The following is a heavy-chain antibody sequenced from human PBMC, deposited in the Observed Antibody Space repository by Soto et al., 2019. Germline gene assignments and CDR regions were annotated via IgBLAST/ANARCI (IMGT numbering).Heavy chain of an antibody. CDR2: IGSSGNPT. CDR1: GFRFGTYE. D-gene: IGHD3-3*01. V-gene: IGHV3-48*03. CDR3: ARDERTVANCGMVIHAFDI. J-gene: IGHJ3*02. Sequence: EVQLVESGGGLVQPGGSLRLSCAASGFRFGTYEMNWVRQAPGKGLESISYIGSSGNPTSYAESVKGRFTVSRDNARKSVYLQMRSLRAEDTGLYYCARDERTVANCGMVIHAFDIWGQGTMVTVSS.